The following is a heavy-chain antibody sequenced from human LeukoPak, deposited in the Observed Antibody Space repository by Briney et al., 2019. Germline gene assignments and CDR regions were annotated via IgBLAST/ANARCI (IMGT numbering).Heavy chain of an antibody. Sequence: GGSLRLSCEASGFTFNGHWMHWVRQAPGKGLVWVSLINGDGSTISYADSVKGRFTISRDNAKNSLYLQMNSLRAEDTAVYYCARVGYYYDSSGYYYGVYYYYYMDVWGKGTTVTVSS. CDR3: ARVGYYYDSSGYYYGVYYYYYMDV. V-gene: IGHV3-74*01. D-gene: IGHD3-22*01. CDR2: INGDGSTI. CDR1: GFTFNGHW. J-gene: IGHJ6*03.